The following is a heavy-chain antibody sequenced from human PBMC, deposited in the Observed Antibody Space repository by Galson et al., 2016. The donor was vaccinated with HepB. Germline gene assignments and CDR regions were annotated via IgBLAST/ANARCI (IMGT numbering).Heavy chain of an antibody. V-gene: IGHV3-7*01. J-gene: IGHJ4*02. CDR1: GFSFSTYW. CDR3: ARLFRAEAGTVDY. D-gene: IGHD6-13*01. Sequence: SLRLSCAASGFSFSTYWLSWVRQAPGKSLEWVANIKQDGSERYYVDSVKGRFTISRDNAKSSLYLQMNSLRAEDTAVYFCARLFRAEAGTVDYWGQGTLVTVSS. CDR2: IKQDGSER.